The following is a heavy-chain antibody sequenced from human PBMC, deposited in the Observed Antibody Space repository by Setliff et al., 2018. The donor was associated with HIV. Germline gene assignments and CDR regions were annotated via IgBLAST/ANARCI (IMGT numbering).Heavy chain of an antibody. CDR1: GFTFSSYG. D-gene: IGHD3-22*01. V-gene: IGHV3-30*03. CDR3: ARDDDSSCYWDHDYYMDV. J-gene: IGHJ6*03. Sequence: GSLRLSCAASGFTFSSYGMHWVRQAPGKGLEWVAVISCDGSDQHLADSVKDRFTISRDNSNNALYLQMNGLRGEDTAVYYCARDDDSSCYWDHDYYMDVWGKGTKVTVSS. CDR2: ISCDGSDQ.